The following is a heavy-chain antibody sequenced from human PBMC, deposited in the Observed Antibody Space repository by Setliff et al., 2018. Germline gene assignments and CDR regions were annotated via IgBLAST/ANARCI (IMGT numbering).Heavy chain of an antibody. Sequence: PSETLSLTCIVSGDSISISDYYWGWIRQPPGKGLEWIGTIFYTGSTYYSPSLKSRVTISVDASKNQFSLNLISVTAADTAVYYCARQRSSAWFGDFGYWGLGIPGTVPQ. D-gene: IGHD3-10*01. CDR2: IFYTGST. CDR1: GDSISISDYY. V-gene: IGHV4-39*01. J-gene: IGHJ4*02. CDR3: ARQRSSAWFGDFGY.